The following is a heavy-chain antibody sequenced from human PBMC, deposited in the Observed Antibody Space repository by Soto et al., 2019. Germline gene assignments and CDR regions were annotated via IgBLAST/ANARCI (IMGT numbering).Heavy chain of an antibody. CDR2: IDEYGNTI. D-gene: IGHD3-10*01. V-gene: IGHV3-74*01. CDR1: GFTFSSYW. Sequence: EVQLVESGGGLVQPGGSLRLSCATSGFTFSSYWMHWVRQVPGKGLLWVSRIDEYGNTINYADSVRGRFTSSRDNARKTLYLEMNSLRAEDTALYYCTSDIGGKGADWGPGTLVTVSS. CDR3: TSDIGGKGAD. J-gene: IGHJ4*02.